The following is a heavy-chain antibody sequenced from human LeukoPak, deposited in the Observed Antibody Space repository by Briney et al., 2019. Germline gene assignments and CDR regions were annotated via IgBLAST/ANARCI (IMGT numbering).Heavy chain of an antibody. V-gene: IGHV1-69*13. Sequence: SVKVSCKASGGTFSSYAISWVRQAPGQGLEWMGGTIPIFGTANYAQKFQGRVTITADESTSTAYMELSSLRSEDTAVYYCARGIAAANPMLFDIWGQGTMVTVSS. J-gene: IGHJ3*02. CDR2: TIPIFGTA. CDR1: GGTFSSYA. D-gene: IGHD6-13*01. CDR3: ARGIAAANPMLFDI.